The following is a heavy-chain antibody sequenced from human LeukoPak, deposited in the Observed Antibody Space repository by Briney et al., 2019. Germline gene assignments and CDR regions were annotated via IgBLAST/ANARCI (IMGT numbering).Heavy chain of an antibody. CDR2: INPNSGGT. CDR3: ARGTTARGRYYMDV. V-gene: IGHV1-2*02. Sequence: ASVKGSCKASGYTFTGYYMHWVRQAPGQGLEWMGWINPNSGGTNYAQKFQGRVTMTRDTSISTAYMELSRLRSDDTAVYYCARGTTARGRYYMDVWGKGTTVTVSS. D-gene: IGHD6-6*01. J-gene: IGHJ6*03. CDR1: GYTFTGYY.